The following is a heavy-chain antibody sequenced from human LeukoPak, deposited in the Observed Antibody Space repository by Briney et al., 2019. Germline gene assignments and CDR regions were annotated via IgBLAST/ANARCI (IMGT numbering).Heavy chain of an antibody. CDR1: GFTFSSYS. CDR3: ARAGNIVVVPASFCGMDV. D-gene: IGHD2-2*01. Sequence: GGSLRLSCAASGFTFSSYSMNWVRQAPGKGLEWVSSISSSSSYIYYADSVKGRFTISRDNAKNSLYLHMNSLRAEDTAVYYCARAGNIVVVPASFCGMDVWGKGTTVTVSS. V-gene: IGHV3-21*01. J-gene: IGHJ6*03. CDR2: ISSSSSYI.